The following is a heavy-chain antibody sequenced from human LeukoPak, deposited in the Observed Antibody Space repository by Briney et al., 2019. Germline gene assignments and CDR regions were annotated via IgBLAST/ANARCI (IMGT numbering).Heavy chain of an antibody. CDR3: ARVGSGYPFYYFDY. CDR2: ISSDGSST. J-gene: IGHJ4*02. CDR1: GFTFTSYW. V-gene: IGHV3-74*01. D-gene: IGHD3-22*01. Sequence: PGGSLRLSCAASGFTFTSYWMHWVRQTPGKGLVWVSRISSDGSSTTYADSVKGRFTISRDNAKNTLYLQMNSLGAEDTAVYYCARVGSGYPFYYFDYWGQGTLVTVSS.